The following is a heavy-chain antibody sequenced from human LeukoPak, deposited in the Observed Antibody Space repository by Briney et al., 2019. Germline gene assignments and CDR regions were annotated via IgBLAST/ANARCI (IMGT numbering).Heavy chain of an antibody. J-gene: IGHJ4*02. D-gene: IGHD3-10*01. CDR2: VYYGGNT. Sequence: SGGSLRLSCAVSGFDVSTNYMSWVRQAPGKRLEWVSVVYYGGNTYYADSVEGRFTISRDNSKNTLYLQMNSLRADDTAVYYCARFXFGXGSFDYWGQGTLVTVSS. CDR1: GFDVSTNY. CDR3: ARFXFGXGSFDY. V-gene: IGHV3-53*01.